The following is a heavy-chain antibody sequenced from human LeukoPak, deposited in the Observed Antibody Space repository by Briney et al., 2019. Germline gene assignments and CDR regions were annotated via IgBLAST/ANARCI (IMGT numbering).Heavy chain of an antibody. D-gene: IGHD1-26*01. V-gene: IGHV4-61*02. CDR1: GGSISSGSYY. CDR2: IYTSGST. Sequence: ASQTLSLTCTVSGGSISSGSYYWSWIRQPAGKGLEWIGRIYTSGSTNYNPSLKSRVTISVDTSKNQFSLKLSSVTAADTAVYYCARHLPMRVAWEGTFDYWGQGTLVTVSS. CDR3: ARHLPMRVAWEGTFDY. J-gene: IGHJ4*02.